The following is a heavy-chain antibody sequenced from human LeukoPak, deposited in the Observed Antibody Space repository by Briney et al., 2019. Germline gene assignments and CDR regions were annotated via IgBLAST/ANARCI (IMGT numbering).Heavy chain of an antibody. Sequence: SQTLSLTCAISGDTVSSNSATWNWIRQSPSRGLEWLGRTYYRSKWYNDYAVSVKSRITINPDTSKNQFSLQLNSVTPEDTAVYYCARVHIKAEQHLVPFDYWGQGALVTVSS. CDR2: TYYRSKWYN. J-gene: IGHJ4*02. D-gene: IGHD6-13*01. V-gene: IGHV6-1*01. CDR1: GDTVSSNSAT. CDR3: ARVHIKAEQHLVPFDY.